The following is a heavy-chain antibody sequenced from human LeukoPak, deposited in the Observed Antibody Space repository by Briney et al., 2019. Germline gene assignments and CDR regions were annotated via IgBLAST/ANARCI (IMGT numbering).Heavy chain of an antibody. D-gene: IGHD2-15*01. V-gene: IGHV3-64D*09. J-gene: IGHJ6*02. CDR3: VRGYSFGPYGMDV. Sequence: PGGSLRLSCSASGFPFSSYAMHWVRRAPGKGLDYVSAISDSGGSTYYADSVKGRFTISRDNSKNTLYLQMSSLRAEDTAVYFCVRGYSFGPYGMDVWGQGTTVTVSS. CDR2: ISDSGGST. CDR1: GFPFSSYA.